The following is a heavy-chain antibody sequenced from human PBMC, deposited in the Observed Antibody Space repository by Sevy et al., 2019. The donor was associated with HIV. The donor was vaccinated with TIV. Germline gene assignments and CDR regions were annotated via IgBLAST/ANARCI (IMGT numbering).Heavy chain of an antibody. CDR2: IFHGNSDT. CDR3: ARGRLVTPVDWPYS. V-gene: IGHV5-51*01. J-gene: IGHJ4*02. Sequence: GESLKISCKGSGYTFSSFWIGWARQMPGKGLEWMGIIFHGNSDTRYSPSFQGQVTISVDKATSTAYLQWSSLKASDTAVYYCARGRLVTPVDWPYSWGQGTLVTVSS. CDR1: GYTFSSFW. D-gene: IGHD3-9*01.